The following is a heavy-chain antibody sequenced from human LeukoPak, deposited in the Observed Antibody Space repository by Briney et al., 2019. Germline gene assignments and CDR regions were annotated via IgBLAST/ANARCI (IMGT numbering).Heavy chain of an antibody. CDR3: AEKPGYYYDSSGYYC. J-gene: IGHJ4*02. CDR1: GFTFSTYGM. CDR2: IYHSGST. Sequence: GSLRLSCVASGFTFSTYGMSWVRQAPGKGLEWIGEIYHSGSTNYNPSLKSRVTISVDKSKNQFSLKLSSVTAADTAVYYCAEKPGYYYDSSGYYCWGQGTLVTVSS. V-gene: IGHV4-4*02. D-gene: IGHD3-22*01.